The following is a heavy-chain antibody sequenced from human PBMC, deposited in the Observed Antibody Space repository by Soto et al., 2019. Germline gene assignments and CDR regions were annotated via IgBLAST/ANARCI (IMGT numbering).Heavy chain of an antibody. CDR2: IIPIFGTA. D-gene: IGHD6-13*01. CDR1: GGTFSSYA. CDR3: ARAAAAGPSTSYYYYGMDV. V-gene: IGHV1-69*01. Sequence: QVQLVQSGAEVKKPGSSVKVSCKASGGTFSSYAISWVRQAPGQGLEWMGGIIPIFGTANYAQKFQGRVTITADESTSTAYMELSSLRSEDTAVYYCARAAAAGPSTSYYYYGMDVWGQGTTVTVSS. J-gene: IGHJ6*02.